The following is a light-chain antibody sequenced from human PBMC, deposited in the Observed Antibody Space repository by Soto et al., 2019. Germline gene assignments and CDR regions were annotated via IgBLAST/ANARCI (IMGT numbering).Light chain of an antibody. J-gene: IGLJ3*02. CDR3: SSYTITSAYWV. V-gene: IGLV2-14*03. CDR2: DVS. CDR1: SSDIGDYKY. Sequence: QSALTQPASVSGSPGQSITISCTGTSSDIGDYKYVSWYQQHPGNPPKLIIYDVSDRPSGVSNRFSGSKSGNTASLTISGLQAEDEANYYRSSYTITSAYWVFGGGTKLTVL.